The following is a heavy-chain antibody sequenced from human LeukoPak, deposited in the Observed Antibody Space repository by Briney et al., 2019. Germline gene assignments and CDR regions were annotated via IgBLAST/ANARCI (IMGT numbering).Heavy chain of an antibody. Sequence: GGSLRLSCAASGFTFSSYGMHWVRQAPGKGLEWVAVIWYDGSNKYYADSVKGRFTISRDNSKNTLYLQMNSLRAEDTAVYYCARDGEYCSGGSCYPAYYFDYWGQGTLVTVSS. CDR1: GFTFSSYG. CDR2: IWYDGSNK. CDR3: ARDGEYCSGGSCYPAYYFDY. D-gene: IGHD2-15*01. J-gene: IGHJ4*02. V-gene: IGHV3-33*01.